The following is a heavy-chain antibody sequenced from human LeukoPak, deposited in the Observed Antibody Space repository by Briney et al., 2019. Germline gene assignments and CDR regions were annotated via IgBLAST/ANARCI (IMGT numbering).Heavy chain of an antibody. CDR1: GGSISSGGYY. V-gene: IGHV4-31*03. CDR2: IYYSGRT. CDR3: ARGCITMIVEFAFDI. J-gene: IGHJ3*02. Sequence: SQTLSLTCTVSGGSISSGGYYWSWIRQHPGKGLEWIGYIYYSGRTYYNPSLKSRVTISVDTSKNQFSLKLSSVTAADTAVYYCARGCITMIVEFAFDIWGQGTMVTVSS. D-gene: IGHD3-22*01.